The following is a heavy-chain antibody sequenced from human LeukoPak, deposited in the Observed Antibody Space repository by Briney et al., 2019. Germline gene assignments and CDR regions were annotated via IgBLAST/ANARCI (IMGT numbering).Heavy chain of an antibody. CDR1: GFTFSSYA. D-gene: IGHD1-26*01. Sequence: GGSLRLSCAASGFTFSSYAMSWVRQAPGKGLEWVSSISSSSSYIYYADSVKGRFTISRDNAKNSLYLQMNSLRAEDTAVYYCARDQGVSRGAWFDPWGQGTLVTVSS. V-gene: IGHV3-21*01. J-gene: IGHJ5*02. CDR3: ARDQGVSRGAWFDP. CDR2: ISSSSSYI.